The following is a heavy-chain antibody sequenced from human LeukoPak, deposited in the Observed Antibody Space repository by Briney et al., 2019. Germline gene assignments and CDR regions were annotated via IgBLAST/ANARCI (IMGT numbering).Heavy chain of an antibody. CDR3: AKDSSGWSHVYMDV. J-gene: IGHJ6*03. CDR1: EFTFSSYA. CDR2: ISAGGGST. V-gene: IGHV3-23*01. Sequence: GGSLRLSCAASEFTFSSYAMTWVRQAPGKWLEWVSSISAGGGSTSYADSAKGRFTISRENSKKTVYLQMNSLRAEDTALYYCAKDSSGWSHVYMDVWGKGTTVTVSS. D-gene: IGHD6-19*01.